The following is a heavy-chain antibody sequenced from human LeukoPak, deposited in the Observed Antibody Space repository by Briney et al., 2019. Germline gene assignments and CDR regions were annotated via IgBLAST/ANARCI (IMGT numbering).Heavy chain of an antibody. Sequence: SETLSLTCTVSGASISSSTDYWGWSRQPPGKGLEWIANIYYSGSTNYNPSLKSRVTISVDKSKNQFSLKLSSVTAADTAVYYCARAVGYSSGWYLVDWGQGTLVTVSS. CDR1: GASISSSTDY. D-gene: IGHD6-19*01. CDR2: IYYSGST. V-gene: IGHV4-39*07. CDR3: ARAVGYSSGWYLVD. J-gene: IGHJ4*02.